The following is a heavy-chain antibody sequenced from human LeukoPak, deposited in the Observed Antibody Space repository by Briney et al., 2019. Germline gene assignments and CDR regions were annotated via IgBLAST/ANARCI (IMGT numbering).Heavy chain of an antibody. CDR2: ISSSSSTI. CDR3: ARLGAADAFDI. D-gene: IGHD3-16*01. CDR1: GFTFSSYG. J-gene: IGHJ3*02. V-gene: IGHV3-48*01. Sequence: GSLRLSCAASGFTFSSYGMHWVRQAPGKGLEWVSYISSSSSTIYYADSVKGRFTISRDNAKNSLYLQMNSLRAEDTAVYYCARLGAADAFDIWGQGTMVTVSS.